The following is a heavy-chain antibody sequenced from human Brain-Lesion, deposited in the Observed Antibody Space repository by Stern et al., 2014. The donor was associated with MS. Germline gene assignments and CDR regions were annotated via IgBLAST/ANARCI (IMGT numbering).Heavy chain of an antibody. CDR1: GGSISSGGYY. CDR3: ARGRVVPGFQYYATDV. V-gene: IGHV4-61*02. J-gene: IGHJ6*02. CDR2: IFNSGST. Sequence: QVQLVESGPGLVKPSQTLSLSCTVSGGSISSGGYYWSWIRQPAGKGLEWIGRIFNSGSTSYNPSPQSRVTISIDTPKTQFSRRLNSMTAADTAVYYCARGRVVPGFQYYATDVWGQGTTVIVSS. D-gene: IGHD2-2*01.